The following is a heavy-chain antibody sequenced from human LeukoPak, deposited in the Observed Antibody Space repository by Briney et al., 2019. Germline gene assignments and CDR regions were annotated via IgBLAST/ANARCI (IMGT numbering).Heavy chain of an antibody. CDR3: ARDGGPAAIGY. CDR2: IYHSGST. V-gene: IGHV4-30-2*01. D-gene: IGHD2-2*01. Sequence: PSETLSLTCTVSGGSISSGGYYWSWIRQPPGKGLEWIGYIYHSGSTYYNPSLKSRVTISVDRSKNQFSLKLSSVTAADTAVYYCARDGGPAAIGYWGQGTLVTVSS. CDR1: GGSISSGGYY. J-gene: IGHJ4*02.